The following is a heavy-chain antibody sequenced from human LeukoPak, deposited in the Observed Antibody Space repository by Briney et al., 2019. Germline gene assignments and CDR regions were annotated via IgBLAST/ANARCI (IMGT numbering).Heavy chain of an antibody. CDR1: GGSISSYY. CDR3: ARAPLTVKDAFDI. J-gene: IGHJ3*02. V-gene: IGHV4-4*07. D-gene: IGHD4-11*01. Sequence: PSETLSLTCTLSGGSISSYYWSWIRQPAGKGLEWIGRIFSSESTNYNPSLKGRVTMSLDTSKNQFSLRLSSVTAADTAVYYCARAPLTVKDAFDIWGQGTMVTVSS. CDR2: IFSSEST.